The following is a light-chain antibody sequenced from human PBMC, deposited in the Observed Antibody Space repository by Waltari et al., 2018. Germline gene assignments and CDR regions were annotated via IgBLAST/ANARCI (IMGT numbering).Light chain of an antibody. V-gene: IGLV2-23*01. Sequence: QSALTQPASVSGSPGPSITISCTGTSSDVGTYNLFSWYQQYPGKAPKVMIYDDNRRPSGVSVRFSGSKSGNTASLTISGVQAEDEADYYCCSYAGSYTWVFGGGTKLTVL. CDR3: CSYAGSYTWV. CDR2: DDN. CDR1: SSDVGTYNL. J-gene: IGLJ3*02.